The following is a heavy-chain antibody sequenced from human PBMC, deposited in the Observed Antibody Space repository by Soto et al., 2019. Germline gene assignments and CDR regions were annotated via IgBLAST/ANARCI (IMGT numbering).Heavy chain of an antibody. D-gene: IGHD2-2*01. CDR2: IYWDDYE. CDR3: ARFPAYCSRGRVSGTVVYFDY. Sequence: QITLKESGPTLVKPTQTLTLTCTFSGFSLNTGGEAVGWIRHPPGKSLEWLALIYWDDYERYTSSLHSRPTITKDTAKNQVVLRMNGMEPVDSDTYYCARFPAYCSRGRVSGTVVYFDYWGQGTLVTVSS. CDR1: GFSLNTGGEA. J-gene: IGHJ4*02. V-gene: IGHV2-5*02.